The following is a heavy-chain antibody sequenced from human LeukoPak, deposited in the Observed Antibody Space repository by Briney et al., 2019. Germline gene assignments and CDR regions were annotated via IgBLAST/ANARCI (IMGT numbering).Heavy chain of an antibody. CDR2: INPNSGGT. J-gene: IGHJ3*02. CDR3: ARGPYIVVVPAAPKAFDI. Sequence: ASVKVSSKASGYTFTGYYMHWVRQAPGQGLEWMGWINPNSGGTNYAQKFQGRVTMTRDTSISTAYMELSRLRTDDTAVYYCARGPYIVVVPAAPKAFDIWGQGTMVTVSS. D-gene: IGHD2-2*01. CDR1: GYTFTGYY. V-gene: IGHV1-2*02.